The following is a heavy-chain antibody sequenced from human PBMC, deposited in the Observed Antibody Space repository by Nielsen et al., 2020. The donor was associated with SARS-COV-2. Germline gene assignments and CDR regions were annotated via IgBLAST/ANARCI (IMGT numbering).Heavy chain of an antibody. V-gene: IGHV5-10-1*01. D-gene: IGHD3-3*01. J-gene: IGHJ6*03. Sequence: GESLKISCKGSGYSFTSYWISWVRQMPGKGLEWMGRIDPSDSYTNYSPSFQGHVTISADKSISTAYLQWSSLKASDTAMYYCASQKRITIFGVILPPPPADMDVWGKGTTVTVSS. CDR3: ASQKRITIFGVILPPPPADMDV. CDR2: IDPSDSYT. CDR1: GYSFTSYW.